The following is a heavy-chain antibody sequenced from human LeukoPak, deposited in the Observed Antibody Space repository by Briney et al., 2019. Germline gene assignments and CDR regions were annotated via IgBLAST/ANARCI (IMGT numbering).Heavy chain of an antibody. CDR1: GFTFSSYS. D-gene: IGHD6-6*01. J-gene: IGHJ6*03. CDR3: ARAPVHYSYYYMAV. Sequence: GGSLRLSCAASGFTFSSYSMNWVRQAPGKGLEWVSSISSSSSYIYYADSVKDRFTISRDDSKNTLYLQMDSLRPEDTAVYFCARAPVHYSYYYMAVWGKGTTVTVSS. CDR2: ISSSSSYI. V-gene: IGHV3-21*01.